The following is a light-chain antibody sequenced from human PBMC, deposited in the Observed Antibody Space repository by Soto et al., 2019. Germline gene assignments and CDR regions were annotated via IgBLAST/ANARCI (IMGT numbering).Light chain of an antibody. V-gene: IGKV3-11*01. J-gene: IGKJ2*01. Sequence: EIVLTQSPATLSLSPRERATLSCRASQSVGSYLAWYQQKPGQAPRLLIYGASNRATGIPARFTGSGSGTDFTLTISSLEPEDFAVYYCQHRGEWPRTFGQGTKLEIK. CDR3: QHRGEWPRT. CDR1: QSVGSY. CDR2: GAS.